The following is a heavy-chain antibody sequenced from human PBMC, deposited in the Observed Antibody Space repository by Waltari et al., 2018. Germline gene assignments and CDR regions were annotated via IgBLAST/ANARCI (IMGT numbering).Heavy chain of an antibody. D-gene: IGHD5-18*01. J-gene: IGHJ4*02. CDR2: INHIGCT. CDR3: ASRRRLRGCDY. V-gene: IGHV4-34*01. Sequence: QVQLQQWGAGLLKPSETLSLTCAVYGGSFRGYYWSWIRQPPGKGRERIGEINHIGCTNYNLSLKRLVTLSVDPSKNPFSLRLSSVTAADTAVYYCASRRRLRGCDYWGQGTLVTVSS. CDR1: GGSFRGYY.